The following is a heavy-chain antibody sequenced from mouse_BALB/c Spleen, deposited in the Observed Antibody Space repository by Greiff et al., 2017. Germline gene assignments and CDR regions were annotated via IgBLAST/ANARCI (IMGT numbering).Heavy chain of an antibody. J-gene: IGHJ4*01. CDR2: IYPYNGGT. V-gene: IGHV1S29*02. Sequence: VQLQQSGPELVKPGASVKISCKASGYTFTDYNMHWVKQSHGKSLEWIGYIYPYNGGTGYNQKFKSKATLTVDNSSSTAYMELRSLTSEDSAVYYCAREGTGTGDYAMDYWGQGTSVTVSS. CDR3: AREGTGTGDYAMDY. D-gene: IGHD4-1*01. CDR1: GYTFTDYN.